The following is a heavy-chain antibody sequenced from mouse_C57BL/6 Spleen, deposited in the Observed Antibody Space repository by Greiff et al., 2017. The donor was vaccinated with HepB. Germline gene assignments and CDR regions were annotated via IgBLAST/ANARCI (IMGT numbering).Heavy chain of an antibody. CDR2: IYPGDGDT. CDR1: GYAFSSSW. CDR3: ARTVVAFYWYFDV. Sequence: QVQLQQSGPELVKPGASVKISCKASGYAFSSSWMNWVKQRPGKCLEWIGRIYPGDGDTNYNGKFKGKATLTADKSSSTAYMQLSSLTSEDSAVYFCARTVVAFYWYFDVWGTGTTVTVSS. V-gene: IGHV1-82*01. J-gene: IGHJ1*03. D-gene: IGHD1-1*01.